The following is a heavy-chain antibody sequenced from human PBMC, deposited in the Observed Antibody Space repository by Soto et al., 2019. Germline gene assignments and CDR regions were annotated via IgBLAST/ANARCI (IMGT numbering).Heavy chain of an antibody. J-gene: IGHJ4*02. Sequence: QAGGSLRLSCAASGFTFSSYAMSWVRQAPGKGLEWVSAISGSGGSTYYADSVKGRFTISRDNSKNTLYLQMNSLRAEDTAVYYCAKDPRYYYDSSGYFDYWGQGTLVTVSS. CDR3: AKDPRYYYDSSGYFDY. CDR2: ISGSGGST. D-gene: IGHD3-22*01. CDR1: GFTFSSYA. V-gene: IGHV3-23*01.